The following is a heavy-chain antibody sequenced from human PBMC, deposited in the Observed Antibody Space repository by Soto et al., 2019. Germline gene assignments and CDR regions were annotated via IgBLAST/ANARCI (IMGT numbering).Heavy chain of an antibody. CDR3: AKGLAIVVVVAATSNDAFDI. Sequence: QPGGSLRLSCAASGFTFSSYAMSWVRQAPGKGLEWVSAISGSGGSTYYADSVKGRFTISRDNSKNTLYLQMNSLRAEDTAVYYCAKGLAIVVVVAATSNDAFDIWGQGTMVTVSS. J-gene: IGHJ3*02. V-gene: IGHV3-23*01. D-gene: IGHD2-15*01. CDR1: GFTFSSYA. CDR2: ISGSGGST.